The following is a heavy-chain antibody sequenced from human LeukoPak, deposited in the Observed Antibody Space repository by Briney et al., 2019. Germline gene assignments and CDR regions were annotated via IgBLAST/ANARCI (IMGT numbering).Heavy chain of an antibody. V-gene: IGHV3-7*01. D-gene: IGHD6-13*01. J-gene: IGHJ4*02. Sequence: GGSLRLSCAASGFTSSSYWMSWVRQAPGKGLEWVANIKQDGSEKYYVDSVKGRFTISRDNAKNSLYLQMNSLRAEDTAVYYCARDRIAAAGSFGYWGQGTLVTVSS. CDR2: IKQDGSEK. CDR3: ARDRIAAAGSFGY. CDR1: GFTSSSYW.